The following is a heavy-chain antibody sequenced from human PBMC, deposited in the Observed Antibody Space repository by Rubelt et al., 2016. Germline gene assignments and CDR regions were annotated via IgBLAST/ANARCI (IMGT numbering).Heavy chain of an antibody. V-gene: IGHV3-13*01. CDR3: AREMSDTVTMAWYVDL. D-gene: IGHD4-17*01. J-gene: IGHJ2*01. CDR1: GFTFSISD. CDR2: IGRGGDT. Sequence: EVQLVESGGGVVQPGGSLRLSCAASGFTFSISDFHWVRQVPGKGLEWVSAIGRGGDTYYPGSVKGRFTMSRENAENSVYLQMNRLGAGDTAVYYCAREMSDTVTMAWYVDLWGRGTLVTVSS.